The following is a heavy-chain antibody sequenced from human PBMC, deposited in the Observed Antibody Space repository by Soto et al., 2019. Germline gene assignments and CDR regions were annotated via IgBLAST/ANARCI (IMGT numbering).Heavy chain of an antibody. D-gene: IGHD3-16*02. CDR1: GGTFSSYA. J-gene: IGHJ4*02. CDR3: ARADNDYVWGSYRYNFDY. CDR2: IIPIFGTA. V-gene: IGHV1-69*13. Sequence: SVKVSCKASGGTFSSYAISWVRRAPGQGLEWMGGIIPIFGTANYAQKFQGRVTITADESTNTAYMELSSLRSEDTAVYYCARADNDYVWGSYRYNFDYWGQGTLVTVSS.